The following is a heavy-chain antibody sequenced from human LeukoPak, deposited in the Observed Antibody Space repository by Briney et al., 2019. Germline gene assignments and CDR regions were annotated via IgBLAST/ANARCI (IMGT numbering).Heavy chain of an antibody. Sequence: GGSLRLSCVASGFTFSDYYMSWIRQAPGKGLEWVSYISGSGSSIYYADSVKGRFTISRDNAKNSLSLQMNSLRAEDTAVYYCARRLLGIEVAADYWGQGTLVTVSS. CDR3: ARRLLGIEVAADY. CDR2: ISGSGSSI. J-gene: IGHJ4*02. D-gene: IGHD6-19*01. CDR1: GFTFSDYY. V-gene: IGHV3-11*04.